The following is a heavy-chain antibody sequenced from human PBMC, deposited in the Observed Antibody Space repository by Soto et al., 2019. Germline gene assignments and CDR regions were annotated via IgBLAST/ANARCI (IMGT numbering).Heavy chain of an antibody. CDR3: AREGGGGAWFAP. J-gene: IGHJ5*02. CDR1: GGSFGSYV. D-gene: IGHD3-16*01. CDR2: IIPLSGTA. V-gene: IGHV1-69*01. Sequence: QVQLVQSGAEVKKPGSSVTVSCKASGGSFGSYVITWVRQDPGQGLAWVGGIIPLSGTANYAQKFQGRVTSTAAESTGTAYMELISLRSDDTAMYYCAREGGGGAWFAPWGQGTPVTVSS.